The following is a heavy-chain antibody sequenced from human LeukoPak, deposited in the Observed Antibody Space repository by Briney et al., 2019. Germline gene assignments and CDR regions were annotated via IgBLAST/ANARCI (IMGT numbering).Heavy chain of an antibody. V-gene: IGHV3-30*18. CDR2: ISYDGSNK. J-gene: IGHJ5*02. Sequence: PGRSLRLSCAASGFTFSSYGMHWGRQAPGKGLGWVAVISYDGSNKYYADSVKGRFTISRDNSKNTLYLQMNSLRAEDTAVYYCAKGSLRLGELSFDPWGQGTLVTVSS. D-gene: IGHD3-16*02. CDR1: GFTFSSYG. CDR3: AKGSLRLGELSFDP.